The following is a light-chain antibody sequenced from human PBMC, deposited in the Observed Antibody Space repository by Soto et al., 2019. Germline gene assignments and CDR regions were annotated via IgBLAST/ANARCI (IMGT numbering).Light chain of an antibody. CDR1: SSDVGGYNY. Sequence: QSALTQPASVSGSPGQSITISCTGTSSDVGGYNYVSWYQQHPGKAPKLMIYEVSNRPSGVSNRFSGSKSGNTASLTISGLKDEDEADYYCSSYTSSSTHYVFGTGTKLTVL. J-gene: IGLJ1*01. CDR3: SSYTSSSTHYV. V-gene: IGLV2-14*01. CDR2: EVS.